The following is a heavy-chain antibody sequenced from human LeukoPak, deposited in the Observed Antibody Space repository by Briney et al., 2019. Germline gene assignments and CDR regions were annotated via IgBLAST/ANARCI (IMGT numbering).Heavy chain of an antibody. CDR3: ARGSSGWYTTSRKNWFDP. Sequence: GGSLRLSCAASGFTFSSYSMNWVRQAPGKGLEWVSYISSSSSTIYYADSVKGRFTISRDNAKNSLYLQMNSLRAEDTAVYYCARGSSGWYTTSRKNWFDPWGQGTLVTVSS. CDR2: ISSSSSTI. D-gene: IGHD6-19*01. CDR1: GFTFSSYS. J-gene: IGHJ5*02. V-gene: IGHV3-48*01.